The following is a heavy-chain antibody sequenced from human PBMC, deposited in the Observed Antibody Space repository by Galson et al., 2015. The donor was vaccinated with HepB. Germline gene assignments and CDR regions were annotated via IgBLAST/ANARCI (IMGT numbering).Heavy chain of an antibody. CDR1: GYSFTSYW. CDR3: ARRGADPELGYCSGGSCRGYYYYYGMDV. Sequence: QSGAEVKKPGESLKISCKGSGYSFTSYWIGWVRQMPGKGLEWMGIIYPGDSDTRYSPSFQGQVTISADKSISTAYLQWSSLKASDTAMYYCARRGADPELGYCSGGSCRGYYYYYGMDVWGQGTTVTVSS. J-gene: IGHJ6*02. CDR2: IYPGDSDT. D-gene: IGHD2-15*01. V-gene: IGHV5-51*01.